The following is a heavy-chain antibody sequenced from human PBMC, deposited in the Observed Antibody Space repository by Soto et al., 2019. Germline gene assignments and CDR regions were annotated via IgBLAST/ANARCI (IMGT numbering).Heavy chain of an antibody. CDR1: GDTFNDYY. J-gene: IGHJ6*03. Sequence: ASVKVSCKSSGDTFNDYYIHWVRQAPGQGLERMGWINPNGGVTKYAQKFQGWVSMTRDTSIRTVYMQLSRLRSDDTAVYYCARESGGATATLDYYYFYMDVWGTGTTVTVSS. V-gene: IGHV1-2*04. D-gene: IGHD5-12*01. CDR3: ARESGGATATLDYYYFYMDV. CDR2: INPNGGVT.